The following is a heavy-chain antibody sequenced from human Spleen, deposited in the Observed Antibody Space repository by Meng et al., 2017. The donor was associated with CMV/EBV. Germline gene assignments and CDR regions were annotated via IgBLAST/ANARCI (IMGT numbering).Heavy chain of an antibody. CDR2: IKVDGIEK. Sequence: GESLKISCAASGFTFSDYWMSWVRQAPGKGLEWVANIKVDGIEKYYVDFVKGRFTISRDNSNDTLYLQMNSLRAEETAVYYCAKSAFQRRGPKNWFDPWGLGTLVTVSS. CDR3: AKSAFQRRGPKNWFDP. D-gene: IGHD3/OR15-3a*01. CDR1: GFTFSDYW. V-gene: IGHV3-7*03. J-gene: IGHJ5*02.